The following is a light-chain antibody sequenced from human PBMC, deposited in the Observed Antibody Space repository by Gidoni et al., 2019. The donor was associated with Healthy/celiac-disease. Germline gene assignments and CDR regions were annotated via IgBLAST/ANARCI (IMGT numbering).Light chain of an antibody. V-gene: IGKV3-20*01. CDR2: GAS. J-gene: IGKJ4*01. Sequence: DIVLTQSLGPLSLSPGERATLSCSASQSVSSSYLAWYQQKPGQAPKLLIYGASSRATGIPDRFSGSGSGTDFTLTISRLEPEDFAVYYCQQYGSSPITFGGGTKVEIK. CDR3: QQYGSSPIT. CDR1: QSVSSSY.